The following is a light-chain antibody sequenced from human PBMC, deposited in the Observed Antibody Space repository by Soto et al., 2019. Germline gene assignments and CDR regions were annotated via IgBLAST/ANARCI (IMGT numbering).Light chain of an antibody. CDR1: QGISNW. J-gene: IGKJ4*01. V-gene: IGKV1D-12*01. CDR3: QQADSSPST. CDR2: AAS. Sequence: DIQMTQSPSSVSASVGDRVTITCRASQGISNWLAWYQQKPGKAPKLLMYAASSLQSGVPLRFSGSGSGTDFTLTINSLQPEDFATYYCQQADSSPSTFGGGTKVEIK.